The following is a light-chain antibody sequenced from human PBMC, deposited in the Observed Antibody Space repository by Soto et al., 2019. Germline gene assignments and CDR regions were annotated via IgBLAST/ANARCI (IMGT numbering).Light chain of an antibody. CDR2: AAS. V-gene: IGKV1-8*01. Sequence: AIRMTQSPSSFSASTGDRVTITCRASQSIGTYLAWYQQIPGRAPKLLIFAASTLQRGVPSRFSGSVSGADFTRTISCLQSEDFATYYCQQYYIYPPTFGGGTKVEIK. CDR3: QQYYIYPPT. CDR1: QSIGTY. J-gene: IGKJ4*01.